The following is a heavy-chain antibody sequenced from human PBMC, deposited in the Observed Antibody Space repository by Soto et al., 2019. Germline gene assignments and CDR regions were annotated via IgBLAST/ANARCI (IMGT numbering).Heavy chain of an antibody. V-gene: IGHV5-51*01. Sequence: GESLKISCKRSGYNFAGYWIAWVRQMPGKGLELMGIIYPSASDTRYRPFFQGQVTISADKSISSAYLQWSSLRASDTAMYYCARGGESTRNFEYWGQGTPVEVSS. CDR1: GYNFAGYW. CDR2: IYPSASDT. CDR3: ARGGESTRNFEY. D-gene: IGHD1-1*01. J-gene: IGHJ4*02.